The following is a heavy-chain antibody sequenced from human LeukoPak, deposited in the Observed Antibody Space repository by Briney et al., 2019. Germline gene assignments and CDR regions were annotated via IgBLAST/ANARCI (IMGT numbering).Heavy chain of an antibody. J-gene: IGHJ4*02. Sequence: GGSLRLSCVASGFTFTRYSMNWVRQAPGKGLEWVSSISSGATYIYYADSVKGRFTLSRDNAKNSVYLQMNSLRAEDTAVYYCAGSDYVWGTPFYFDFWGQGTLVTPSS. CDR1: GFTFTRYS. CDR3: AGSDYVWGTPFYFDF. V-gene: IGHV3-21*01. D-gene: IGHD3-16*01. CDR2: ISSGATYI.